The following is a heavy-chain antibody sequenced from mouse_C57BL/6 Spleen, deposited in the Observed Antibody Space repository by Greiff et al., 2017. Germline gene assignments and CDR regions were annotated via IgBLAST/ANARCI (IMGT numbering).Heavy chain of an antibody. D-gene: IGHD1-1*01. CDR3: ARLTTVVDYYAMDY. CDR2: ISGGGGNT. V-gene: IGHV5-9*01. Sequence: EVQLQQSGGGLVKPGGSLKLSCAASGFTFSSYTMSWVRQTPEKRLEWVATISGGGGNTYYPDSVKGRFTISRDNAKNTLYLQMSSLRSEDTALYYCARLTTVVDYYAMDYWGQGTSVTVSS. CDR1: GFTFSSYT. J-gene: IGHJ4*01.